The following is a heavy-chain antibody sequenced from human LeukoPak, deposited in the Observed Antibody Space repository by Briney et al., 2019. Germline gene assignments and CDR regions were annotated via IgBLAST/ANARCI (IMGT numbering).Heavy chain of an antibody. J-gene: IGHJ4*02. D-gene: IGHD4-17*01. CDR2: IIPILGIA. CDR1: GYTFPDYP. CDR3: AREDNGDFIGY. V-gene: IGHV1-69*04. Sequence: GASVKVSCNASGYTFPDYPMHCVGQAPGQGLEWMGRIIPILGIANYAQKFQGRVTITADKSTSTAYMELSSLRSEDTAVYYCAREDNGDFIGYWGQGTLVTVSS.